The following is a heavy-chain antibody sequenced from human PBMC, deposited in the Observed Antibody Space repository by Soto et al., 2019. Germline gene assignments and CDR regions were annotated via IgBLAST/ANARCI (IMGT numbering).Heavy chain of an antibody. J-gene: IGHJ4*02. CDR2: IYYSGRT. CDR1: GGSISSGGYY. V-gene: IGHV4-31*03. Sequence: QVQLQESGPGLVKPSQTLSLTCTVSGGSISSGGYYWGWIRQHPGKGLQWIGYIYYSGRTYYNPYLKSRVTKSVETSKNQFSRKLSSVTAADTAVYYCARVPRIVGGSYPIDYWGQGTLVTVSS. D-gene: IGHD1-26*01. CDR3: ARVPRIVGGSYPIDY.